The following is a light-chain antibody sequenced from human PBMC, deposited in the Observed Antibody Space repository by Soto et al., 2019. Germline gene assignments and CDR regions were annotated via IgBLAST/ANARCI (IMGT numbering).Light chain of an antibody. J-gene: IGKJ3*01. V-gene: IGKV3-20*01. CDR1: RSVTVNS. CDR2: AAS. Sequence: EIVMTQSPSSLSASPGEGVTLSCRASRSVTVNSLAWYQQKPGQAPRLLINAASTRAAAVPDRFTGSGSGTDFDLTISRLEPEDFGVYYCQQYCDSPLTFGPGTKVDIK. CDR3: QQYCDSPLT.